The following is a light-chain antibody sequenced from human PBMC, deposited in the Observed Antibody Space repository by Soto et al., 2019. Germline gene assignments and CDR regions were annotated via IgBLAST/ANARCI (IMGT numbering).Light chain of an antibody. CDR2: AAF. CDR3: QQSYSNFQT. Sequence: DIQMTQSPSSLSASVGDRVTITCRASQSISTYLNWYQQKPGKAPKLLIYAAFSLQSGVPSRFSGSGSGTDFTLTISSLHPEDFATYYCQQSYSNFQTFGQGTKVEIK. J-gene: IGKJ1*01. CDR1: QSISTY. V-gene: IGKV1-39*01.